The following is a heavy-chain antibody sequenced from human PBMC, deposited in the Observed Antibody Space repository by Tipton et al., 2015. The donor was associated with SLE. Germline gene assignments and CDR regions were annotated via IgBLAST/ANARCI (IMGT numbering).Heavy chain of an antibody. V-gene: IGHV4-59*01. D-gene: IGHD6-19*01. Sequence: TLSLICTVSGGSISSYYWSWIRQPPGKGLEWIGYIYYSGSTNYNPSLKSRVTISVDTSKNQFSLKLSSVTAADTAVYYCATGIAVAGPFDYWGQGTLVTVSS. CDR1: GGSISSYY. CDR2: IYYSGST. CDR3: ATGIAVAGPFDY. J-gene: IGHJ4*02.